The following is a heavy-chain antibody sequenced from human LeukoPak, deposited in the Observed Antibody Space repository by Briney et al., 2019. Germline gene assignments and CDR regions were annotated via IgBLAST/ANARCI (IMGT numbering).Heavy chain of an antibody. CDR2: IHYSEYSARITT. Sequence: SETLSLTCTVSGGSISSYYWSWIRQPPGKGMEWIGYIHYSEYSARITTDYNPSLMSRVTISVDTSKNRFSLKLSSVTAADTAVYYCAREVVSGGNCFFDYWGQGTLVTVSS. CDR3: AREVVSGGNCFFDY. D-gene: IGHD2-15*01. V-gene: IGHV4-59*01. J-gene: IGHJ4*02. CDR1: GGSISSYY.